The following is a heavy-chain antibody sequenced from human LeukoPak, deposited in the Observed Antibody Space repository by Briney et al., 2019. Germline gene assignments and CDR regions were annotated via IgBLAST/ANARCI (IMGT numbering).Heavy chain of an antibody. J-gene: IGHJ4*02. CDR1: GHTFTGYY. CDR3: ARGSRGYSYGYGLHYFDY. D-gene: IGHD5-18*01. CDR2: INPNSGGT. Sequence: GASVKVSCKASGHTFTGYYMHWVRQAPGQGLEWMGWINPNSGGTNYAQKFQGRVTMTRDTSISTAYMELSRLRSDDTAVYYCARGSRGYSYGYGLHYFDYWGQGTLVTVSS. V-gene: IGHV1-2*02.